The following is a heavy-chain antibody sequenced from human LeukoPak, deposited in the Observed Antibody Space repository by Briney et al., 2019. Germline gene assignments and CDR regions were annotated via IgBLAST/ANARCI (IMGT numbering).Heavy chain of an antibody. D-gene: IGHD3-10*01. J-gene: IGHJ4*02. V-gene: IGHV3-30*02. Sequence: GGSLRLSCAASGFTCSSNGMHWVRRAPGKGLEWVAFIGYDGSKMYYVDSVKGRFTISRDNSENTLYLQMNSLRTEHTALYYCAKDNRNYYIGYWGQGTLLTVSS. CDR1: GFTCSSNG. CDR3: AKDNRNYYIGY. CDR2: IGYDGSKM.